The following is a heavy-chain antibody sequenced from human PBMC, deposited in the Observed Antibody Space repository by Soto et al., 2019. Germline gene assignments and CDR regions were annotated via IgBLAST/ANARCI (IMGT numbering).Heavy chain of an antibody. CDR3: ARTYYDILTGPPDYYGMDV. CDR2: INSDGSST. CDR1: GFTFSSYW. J-gene: IGHJ6*02. D-gene: IGHD3-9*01. Sequence: GGSLRLSCAASGFTFSSYWMHWVRQAPGKGLVWVSRINSDGSSTRYADSVKGRFTISRDNAKNTLYLQMNSLRAEDTAVYYCARTYYDILTGPPDYYGMDVWGQGTTVTVSS. V-gene: IGHV3-74*01.